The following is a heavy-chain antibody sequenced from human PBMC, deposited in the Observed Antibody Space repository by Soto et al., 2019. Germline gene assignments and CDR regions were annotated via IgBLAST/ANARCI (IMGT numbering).Heavy chain of an antibody. V-gene: IGHV5-10-1*01. J-gene: IGHJ3*02. CDR3: ARPLNYYDSSGDDAFDI. CDR2: IDPSDSYT. Sequence: GESLKISCKGSGYSFTSYWISWVRQTPGKGLEWMGRIDPSDSYTNYSPSFQGHVTISADKSISTAYLQWSSLKASDTAMYYCARPLNYYDSSGDDAFDIWGQGTMVTVSS. D-gene: IGHD3-22*01. CDR1: GYSFTSYW.